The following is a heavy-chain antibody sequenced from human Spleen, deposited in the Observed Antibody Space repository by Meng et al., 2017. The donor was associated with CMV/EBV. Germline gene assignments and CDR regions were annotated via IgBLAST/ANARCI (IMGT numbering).Heavy chain of an antibody. V-gene: IGHV4-34*01. Sequence: SETLSLTCAVYGGSFNGFFWSWIRQPPGKGLEWIGEINHTGSTNYNPSLKSRVAMSVDRSKNQFSLKLSSVTAADTAVYYCARGWDEADAFDIWGQGTMVTVSS. CDR3: ARGWDEADAFDI. J-gene: IGHJ3*02. D-gene: IGHD1-26*01. CDR2: INHTGST. CDR1: GGSFNGFF.